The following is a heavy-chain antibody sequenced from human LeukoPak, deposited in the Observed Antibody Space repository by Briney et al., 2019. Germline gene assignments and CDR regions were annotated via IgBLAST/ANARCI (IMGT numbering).Heavy chain of an antibody. Sequence: GGSLRLSCAASGFTFDDYAMHWVRHAPGKGLVWVSRINRDGSSTSYADSMKGRFTISRDNAKDSLYLQMNRLRAEDTAVYYCARDPGSGYEEHFDYWGQGTLVTVSS. CDR2: INRDGSST. CDR1: GFTFDDYA. D-gene: IGHD5-12*01. V-gene: IGHV3-74*01. CDR3: ARDPGSGYEEHFDY. J-gene: IGHJ4*02.